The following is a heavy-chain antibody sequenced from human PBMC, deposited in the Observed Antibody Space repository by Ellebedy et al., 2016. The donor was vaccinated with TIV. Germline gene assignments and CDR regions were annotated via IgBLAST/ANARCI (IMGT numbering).Heavy chain of an antibody. CDR2: ISNSGFT. V-gene: IGHV4-59*12. CDR3: ARGGYGGHDSVDAFDI. D-gene: IGHD5-12*01. J-gene: IGHJ3*02. Sequence: SETLSLTCAVYGGSLSGYYWSWIRQSPGTGLEWIGYISNSGFTKYNPSLKSRITMSVDTSKNQFSLRLSSVTAADTAVYYCARGGYGGHDSVDAFDIWGQGTMVTVSS. CDR1: GGSLSGYY.